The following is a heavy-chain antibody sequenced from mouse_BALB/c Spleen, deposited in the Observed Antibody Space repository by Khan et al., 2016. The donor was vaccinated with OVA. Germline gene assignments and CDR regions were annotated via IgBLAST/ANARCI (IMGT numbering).Heavy chain of an antibody. CDR1: GYSITSDYA. Sequence: EVQLQESGPGLVKPSQSLSLTCTVTGYSITSDYAWNWIRQFPGNKLEWMGYISSSGNTKYNPSLTSRISVTRDTSKNQFFLQLNSVTTEDTATYYCARMSGGDFDFWGQGTTLTVSS. CDR2: ISSSGNT. CDR3: ARMSGGDFDF. D-gene: IGHD4-1*01. V-gene: IGHV3-2*02. J-gene: IGHJ2*01.